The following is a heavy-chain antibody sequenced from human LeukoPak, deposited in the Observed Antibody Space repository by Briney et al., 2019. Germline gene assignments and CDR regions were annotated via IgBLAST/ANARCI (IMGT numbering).Heavy chain of an antibody. CDR1: GGSFSGYY. CDR3: ASALLRGWFDP. CDR2: INHSGST. D-gene: IGHD1-26*01. V-gene: IGHV4-34*01. Sequence: SETLSLTCAVYGGSFSGYYWSWIRQPPGKGLEWIGEINHSGSTNYNPSLKSRVTISVDTPKNQFSLKLSSVTAADTAVYYCASALLRGWFDPWGQGTLVTVSS. J-gene: IGHJ5*02.